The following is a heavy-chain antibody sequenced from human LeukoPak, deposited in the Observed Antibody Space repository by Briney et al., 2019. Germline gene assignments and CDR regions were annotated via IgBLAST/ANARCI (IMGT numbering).Heavy chain of an antibody. D-gene: IGHD5-18*01. Sequence: GGSLRLSCAASGFTFSSYAMSWVRQAPGKGLEWVSAISGSGGSTYYADSVKGRFTISRDNAKNSLYLRMNSLRAEDTAVYYRAREDRGYSYGHDYWGQGTLVTVSS. J-gene: IGHJ4*02. V-gene: IGHV3-23*01. CDR2: ISGSGGST. CDR1: GFTFSSYA. CDR3: AREDRGYSYGHDY.